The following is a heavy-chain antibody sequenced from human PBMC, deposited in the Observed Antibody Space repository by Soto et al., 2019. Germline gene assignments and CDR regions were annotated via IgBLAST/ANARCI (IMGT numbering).Heavy chain of an antibody. CDR3: ARVGLWFGELLRGMDV. D-gene: IGHD3-10*01. Sequence: PSETLSLTCAVSGGSISSSNWWSWVRQPPGKGLEWIGEIYHSGSTNYNPSLKSRVTISVDKSKNQFSLKLSSVTAADTAVYYCARVGLWFGELLRGMDVWGQGTTVTVSS. CDR2: IYHSGST. J-gene: IGHJ6*02. CDR1: GGSISSSNW. V-gene: IGHV4-4*02.